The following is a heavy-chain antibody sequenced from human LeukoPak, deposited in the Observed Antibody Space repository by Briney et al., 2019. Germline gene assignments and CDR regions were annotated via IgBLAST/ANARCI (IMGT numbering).Heavy chain of an antibody. J-gene: IGHJ4*02. CDR3: LRNAY. V-gene: IGHV1-18*01. Sequence: SVKVSCKASGSKITSQGFNWVRQAPGQGLEWMGWISTQSGNTKYSQKFQGRVTMTTDTSTNTGYMELRSLRSDDTGVYYCLRNAYWGQGTLVTVSS. CDR1: GSKITSQG. CDR2: ISTQSGNT.